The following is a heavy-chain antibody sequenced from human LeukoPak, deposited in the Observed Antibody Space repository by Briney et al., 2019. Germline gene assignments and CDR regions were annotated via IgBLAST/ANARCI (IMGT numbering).Heavy chain of an antibody. V-gene: IGHV1-18*01. CDR3: ARDWDPTSKINYFDP. CDR1: GYIFTNYG. J-gene: IGHJ5*02. Sequence: ASVKVSCKASGYIFTNYGISWVRQAPGQGLEWMGWIGSYNGETNYAQKFQGRVTMTTDTSTSTVYMELGSLTSDDTAVYYCARDWDPTSKINYFDPWAQGTRVTVSS. CDR2: IGSYNGET. D-gene: IGHD1-26*01.